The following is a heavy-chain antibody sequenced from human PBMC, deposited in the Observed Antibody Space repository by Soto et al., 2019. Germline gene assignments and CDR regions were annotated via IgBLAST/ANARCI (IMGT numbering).Heavy chain of an antibody. Sequence: SETLSLTCAVYGGSFSGYYWSWIRQPPGKXLEWIGEINHSGSTNYNPSLKSRVTISVDTSKNQFSLKLSSVTAADTAVYYCARELDAIWSGYHYYYYYYGMDVWGQGTTVTVSS. CDR3: ARELDAIWSGYHYYYYYYGMDV. J-gene: IGHJ6*02. CDR1: GGSFSGYY. CDR2: INHSGST. V-gene: IGHV4-34*01. D-gene: IGHD3-3*01.